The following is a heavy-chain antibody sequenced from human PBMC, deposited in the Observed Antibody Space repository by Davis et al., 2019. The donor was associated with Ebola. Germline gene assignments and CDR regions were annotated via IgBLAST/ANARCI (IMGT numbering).Heavy chain of an antibody. CDR1: DDSISEYY. CDR2: LHSGGST. V-gene: IGHV4-4*07. CDR3: VREIGHSRHFDY. D-gene: IGHD2-21*01. Sequence: PSEPLSLTCTASDDSISEYYCTWIRQFAGKGLEWLGRLHSGGSTNYNRSLKSRVTMSLDTSKNQFSLNLESVTDADTAVYYCVREIGHSRHFDYWGQGTLVTVSS. J-gene: IGHJ4*02.